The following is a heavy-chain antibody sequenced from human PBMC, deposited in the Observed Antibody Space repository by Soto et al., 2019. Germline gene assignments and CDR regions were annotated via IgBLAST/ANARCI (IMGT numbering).Heavy chain of an antibody. Sequence: ASVKVSCKASGGTFSSYAISWVRQAPGQGLEWMGGIIPIFGTANYAQKFQGRVTITADESTSTAYMELSSLRSEDTAVYYCARVRSCHGGGSCYYYYYYMDVWGKGTTGTVSS. CDR1: GGTFSSYA. V-gene: IGHV1-69*13. J-gene: IGHJ6*03. CDR3: ARVRSCHGGGSCYYYYYYMDV. D-gene: IGHD2-15*01. CDR2: IIPIFGTA.